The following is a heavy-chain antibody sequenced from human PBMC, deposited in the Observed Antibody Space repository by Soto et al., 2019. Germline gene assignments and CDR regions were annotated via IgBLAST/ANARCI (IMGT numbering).Heavy chain of an antibody. CDR3: AALYSSSWSRAYYFDY. V-gene: IGHV1-69*06. CDR1: GGTFSSYA. J-gene: IGHJ4*02. D-gene: IGHD6-13*01. CDR2: IIPIFGTA. Sequence: SVKVSCKASGGTFSSYAISWVRQAPGQGLEWMGGIIPIFGTANYAQKFQGRVTITADKSTSTAYMELSSLRSEDTAVYYCAALYSSSWSRAYYFDYWGQGIFVTVSS.